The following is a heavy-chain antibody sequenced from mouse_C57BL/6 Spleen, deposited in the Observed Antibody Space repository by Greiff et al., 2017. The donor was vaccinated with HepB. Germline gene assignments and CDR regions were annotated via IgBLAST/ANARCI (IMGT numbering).Heavy chain of an antibody. CDR2: ISNGGGST. J-gene: IGHJ2*01. V-gene: IGHV5-12*01. Sequence: EVMLVESGGGLVQPGGSLKLSCAASGFTFSDYYMYWVRQTPEKRLEWVAYISNGGGSTYYPDTVKGRFTISRDNAKNTLYLQMSRLKSEDTAMYYCARRGTGFDYWGQGTTLTVSS. D-gene: IGHD4-1*01. CDR3: ARRGTGFDY. CDR1: GFTFSDYY.